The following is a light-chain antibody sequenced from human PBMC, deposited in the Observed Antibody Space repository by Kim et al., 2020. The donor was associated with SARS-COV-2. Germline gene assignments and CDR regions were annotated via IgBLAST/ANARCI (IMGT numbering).Light chain of an antibody. CDR2: LNSDGSH. CDR1: SGHSSSA. V-gene: IGLV4-69*01. Sequence: QLVLTQLPSASASLGASVKLTCTLSSGHSSSAIAWHQQQPEKGPRYLMTLNSDGSHSKGDGIPDRFSGSSSGAERYLTISSLQSEDEADYYCQTWGTGIRVFGGGTKLTVL. CDR3: QTWGTGIRV. J-gene: IGLJ3*02.